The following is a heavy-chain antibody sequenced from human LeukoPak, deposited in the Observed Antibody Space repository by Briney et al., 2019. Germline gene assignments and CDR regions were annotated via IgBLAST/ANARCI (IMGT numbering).Heavy chain of an antibody. CDR1: AFTFSTYA. CDR3: ARGAYGDYDS. Sequence: GGSLRLSCAASAFTFSTYATSWVRQVPGKGLEWVSAISAGADSTYYADSVQGRFTISRDNSKNTLYLQMSGLRAEDTAVYFCARGAYGDYDSWGQGTLVTVSS. J-gene: IGHJ5*01. V-gene: IGHV3-23*01. D-gene: IGHD4-17*01. CDR2: ISAGADST.